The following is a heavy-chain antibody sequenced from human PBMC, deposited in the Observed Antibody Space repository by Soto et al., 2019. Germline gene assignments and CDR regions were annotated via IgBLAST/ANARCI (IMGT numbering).Heavy chain of an antibody. J-gene: IGHJ5*02. CDR3: ARMETFGSLNWFDP. V-gene: IGHV1-8*01. CDR1: GYSFTNND. D-gene: IGHD3-16*01. CDR2: MNPGSGDT. Sequence: ASVKVSCKPSGYSFTNNDVSWVRQATGQGLKWMGWMNPGSGDTGYAQKFQGRVTMTRDISIATAYMELSSLRSDDTAIYYCARMETFGSLNWFDPWGQGTLVTVSS.